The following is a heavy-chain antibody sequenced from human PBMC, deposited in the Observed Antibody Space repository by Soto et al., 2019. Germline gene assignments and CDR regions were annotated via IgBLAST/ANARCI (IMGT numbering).Heavy chain of an antibody. D-gene: IGHD6-19*01. CDR1: GFTFSSYW. CDR2: IKQDGSGK. J-gene: IGHJ3*02. Sequence: GGSLRLSCAASGFTFSSYWMSWVRQAPGKGLEWVANIKQDGSGKYYVDSVKGRFTISRDNAKNSLYLQMNSLRAEDTAVYYCARDDPLSSGRSLGRAFDIRGQGTMVTVSS. V-gene: IGHV3-7*01. CDR3: ARDDPLSSGRSLGRAFDI.